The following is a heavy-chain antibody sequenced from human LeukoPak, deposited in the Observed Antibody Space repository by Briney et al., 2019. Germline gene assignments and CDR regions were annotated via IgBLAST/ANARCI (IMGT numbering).Heavy chain of an antibody. D-gene: IGHD6-13*01. Sequence: SETLSLTCGVSGGSIITSNWWTWVRQPPGKGLEWIGEIYHTEKTNYNPSLKSRVTISLDKSKNQFSLKLTSVAAADTAVYYCARNGPTAAGAFDIWGQGTTVIVSS. CDR1: GGSIITSNW. CDR2: IYHTEKT. J-gene: IGHJ3*02. V-gene: IGHV4/OR15-8*02. CDR3: ARNGPTAAGAFDI.